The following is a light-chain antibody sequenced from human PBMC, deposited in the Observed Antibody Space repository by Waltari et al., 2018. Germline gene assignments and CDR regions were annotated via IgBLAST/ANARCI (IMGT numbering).Light chain of an antibody. Sequence: EIVLTQSPGTLSLSPGERATLSCRASQSVSSSDLAWYQQKPGQAPRLLIYGASSRATGIPDKFSGSGSGTDFTLTISRLGPEDFAVYYCQQYGSSPRTFGQGTKVEIK. V-gene: IGKV3-20*01. J-gene: IGKJ1*01. CDR2: GAS. CDR3: QQYGSSPRT. CDR1: QSVSSSD.